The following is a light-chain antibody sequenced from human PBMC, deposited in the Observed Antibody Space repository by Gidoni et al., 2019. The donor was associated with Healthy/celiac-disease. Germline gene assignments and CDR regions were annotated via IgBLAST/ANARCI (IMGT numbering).Light chain of an antibody. J-gene: IGKJ4*01. V-gene: IGKV1-6*01. CDR1: QGVRSD. Sequence: AIEMTQSPASLSASVGDRVTITCRASQGVRSDLVWYQQKPGKAPKLLIYGASSLQSGVPSRFSGSGSGTAFTLTISSLQPEDFATYYCLQDYNYPPLTFGGGTKVEIK. CDR2: GAS. CDR3: LQDYNYPPLT.